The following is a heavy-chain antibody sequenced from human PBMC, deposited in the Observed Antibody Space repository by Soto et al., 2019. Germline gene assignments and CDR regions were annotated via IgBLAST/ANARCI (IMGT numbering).Heavy chain of an antibody. CDR2: ISYDGSNK. D-gene: IGHD6-13*01. Sequence: GGSLRLSCAASGFTFSSYGMHWVRQAPGKGLEWVAVISYDGSNKYYADSVKGRFTISRDNSKNTLYLQMNSLRAEDTAVYYCAKLQLADHFDYWGQGTLVTVSS. V-gene: IGHV3-30*18. CDR1: GFTFSSYG. J-gene: IGHJ4*02. CDR3: AKLQLADHFDY.